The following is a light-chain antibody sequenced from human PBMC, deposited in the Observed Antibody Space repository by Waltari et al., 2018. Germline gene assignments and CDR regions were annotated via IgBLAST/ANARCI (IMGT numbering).Light chain of an antibody. V-gene: IGKV3-15*01. CDR1: QSVSSN. CDR2: DAP. CDR3: QQYNRWPPIT. Sequence: EIVMTQSPATLSVSPGETATLSCRASQSVSSNVAWYQKKPGQAPRLLIYDAPTRAPSIPAKFRGSGSGTEFTLTISSLQSEDFAVYYCQQYNRWPPITFGHGTRLEIK. J-gene: IGKJ5*01.